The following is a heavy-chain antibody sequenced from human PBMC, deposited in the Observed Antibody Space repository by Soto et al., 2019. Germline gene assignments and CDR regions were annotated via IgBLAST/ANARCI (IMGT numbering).Heavy chain of an antibody. CDR3: ARASRDEGSSWYDY. D-gene: IGHD6-13*01. CDR2: IYSGGST. Sequence: EVQLVETGGGLIQPGGSLRLSCAASGFTVSSNYMSWVRQAPGKGLEWVSVIYSGGSTYSADSVKGRFTIYRDNSKNPLYLQMNSLRAEDTAVYYCARASRDEGSSWYDYWGQGTLVTVSS. V-gene: IGHV3-53*02. CDR1: GFTVSSNY. J-gene: IGHJ4*02.